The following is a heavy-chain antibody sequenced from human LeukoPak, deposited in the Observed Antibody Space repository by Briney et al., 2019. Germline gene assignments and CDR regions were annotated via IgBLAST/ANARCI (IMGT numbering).Heavy chain of an antibody. D-gene: IGHD3-16*02. CDR1: GFTFSSYA. CDR2: ISGSGGST. V-gene: IGHV3-23*01. J-gene: IGHJ4*02. CDR3: AKDRTDYDYVWGSYRYTGGVDY. Sequence: GGSLRLSCAASGFTFSSYAMSWVRQAPGKGLEWVSAISGSGGSTYYADSVKGRFTISRDNSKNTLYLQMNSLRAEDTAVYYCAKDRTDYDYVWGSYRYTGGVDYWGQGTLVTVSS.